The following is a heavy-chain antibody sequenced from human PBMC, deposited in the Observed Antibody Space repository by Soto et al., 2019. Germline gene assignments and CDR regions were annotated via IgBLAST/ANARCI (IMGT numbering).Heavy chain of an antibody. CDR1: GFSFGSYA. D-gene: IGHD3-3*01. CDR3: AKALWPSPGYFLRGYSLFDF. V-gene: IGHV3-23*01. J-gene: IGHJ4*02. CDR2: INNSGDT. Sequence: EVQLLESGGGLGQPGGSLRLSCAVSGFSFGSYAMSWVRQSPGRGLEWVSIINNSGDTYYAASVKGRFTISRDNSQNILYDQMNSMRADDPAGHYVAKALWPSPGYFLRGYSLFDFWVQGNLVTVSS.